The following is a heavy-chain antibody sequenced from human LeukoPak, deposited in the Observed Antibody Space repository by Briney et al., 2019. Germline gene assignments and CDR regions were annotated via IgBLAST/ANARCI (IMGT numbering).Heavy chain of an antibody. V-gene: IGHV4-39*01. CDR2: IYYSGST. Sequence: SETLSLTCTVSGGSISSSSYYWGWIRQPPGKGLEWIGSIYYSGSTYYNPSLKSGVTISVDTSKNQSSLKLSSVTAADTAVYYCAASPDYYDSSAGQFDYWGQGTLVTVSS. J-gene: IGHJ4*02. D-gene: IGHD3-22*01. CDR3: AASPDYYDSSAGQFDY. CDR1: GGSISSSSYY.